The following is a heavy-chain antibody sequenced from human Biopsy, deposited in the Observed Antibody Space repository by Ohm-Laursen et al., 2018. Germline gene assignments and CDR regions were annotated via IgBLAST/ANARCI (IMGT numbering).Heavy chain of an antibody. D-gene: IGHD3-3*01. J-gene: IGHJ3*01. CDR2: ASYSGYT. Sequence: SDTLSLTCTVYDDSIRNFYWTWIRQPPGQGLEWIGHASYSGYTNYNPSLKSRVTISVDTSKNHFSLNLRSVTAADTAVYSCARLGNFWNAEDGLDLWGLGTMVTVSS. CDR1: DDSIRNFY. CDR3: ARLGNFWNAEDGLDL. V-gene: IGHV4-59*08.